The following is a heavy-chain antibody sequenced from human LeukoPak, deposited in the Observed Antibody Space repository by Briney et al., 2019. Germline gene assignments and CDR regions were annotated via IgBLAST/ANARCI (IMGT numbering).Heavy chain of an antibody. J-gene: IGHJ4*02. Sequence: GGSLRLSCAASGFTFSSYAMHWVRQAPGKGLEWVVVISYDGSNKYYADSVKGRFTISRDNSKNTLFLQMNSLRAEDTAIYYCTKAPIVSCSGAFCYPFDSWGQGTLVTVSS. V-gene: IGHV3-30*04. D-gene: IGHD2-15*01. CDR2: ISYDGSNK. CDR3: TKAPIVSCSGAFCYPFDS. CDR1: GFTFSSYA.